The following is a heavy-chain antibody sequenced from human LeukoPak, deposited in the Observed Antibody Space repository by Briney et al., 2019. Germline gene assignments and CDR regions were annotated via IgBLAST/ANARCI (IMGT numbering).Heavy chain of an antibody. CDR3: ARERMAYYGSGSYFFDY. Sequence: PSQTLSLTCTVSGGSISRGGYYWSWIRQHPGKGLEWIGYIYYSGSTYYNPSLKSRVTISVDTSKNQFSLKLSSVTAADTAVYYCARERMAYYGSGSYFFDYWGQGTLVTVSS. CDR2: IYYSGST. J-gene: IGHJ4*02. CDR1: GGSISRGGYY. D-gene: IGHD3-10*01. V-gene: IGHV4-31*03.